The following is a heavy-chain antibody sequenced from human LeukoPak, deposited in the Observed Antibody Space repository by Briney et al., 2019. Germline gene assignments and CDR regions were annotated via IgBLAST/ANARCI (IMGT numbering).Heavy chain of an antibody. Sequence: GGSLRLSCAASGFKFSSYSMKWVRQAPGKGLEWVSSIDYDGGSGHYADSVKGRFTISRDNSNNTLFLHLNSLRGEDTAVYYCTRNSGWYGLSWGQGTLVTVSS. CDR2: IDYDGGSG. CDR3: TRNSGWYGLS. V-gene: IGHV3-23*01. J-gene: IGHJ1*01. CDR1: GFKFSSYS. D-gene: IGHD6-19*01.